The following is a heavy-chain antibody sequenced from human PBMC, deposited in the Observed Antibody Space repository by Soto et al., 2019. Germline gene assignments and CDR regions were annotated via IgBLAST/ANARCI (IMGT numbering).Heavy chain of an antibody. J-gene: IGHJ4*02. Sequence: QVQLVQSGAEVKKPGSSVKVSCKASGGTFSSYAITWVRQAPGQGLEWMGGIIPIFGTANYAQKFQGRVTITADESPSTAYMELSSMRSEETAVYYCARHHSQRPYFVYWGQGTLVTVSS. CDR3: ARHHSQRPYFVY. D-gene: IGHD2-15*01. CDR1: GGTFSSYA. CDR2: IIPIFGTA. V-gene: IGHV1-69*01.